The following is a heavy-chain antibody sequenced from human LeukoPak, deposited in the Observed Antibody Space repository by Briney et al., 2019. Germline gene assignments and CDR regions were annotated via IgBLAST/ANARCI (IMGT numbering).Heavy chain of an antibody. CDR1: GFTFSSYG. Sequence: GGSLRLSCAASGFTFSSYGMHWVRQVPGKGLVWVSRIKSDGSTTTYADSVKGRFTISRDNARNSLYLQMNSLRAEDTAVYYCAIPPLSGTGSSRPLAEMDVWGQGTTVTVSS. CDR3: AIPPLSGTGSSRPLAEMDV. CDR2: IKSDGSTT. J-gene: IGHJ6*02. D-gene: IGHD3-10*01. V-gene: IGHV3-74*01.